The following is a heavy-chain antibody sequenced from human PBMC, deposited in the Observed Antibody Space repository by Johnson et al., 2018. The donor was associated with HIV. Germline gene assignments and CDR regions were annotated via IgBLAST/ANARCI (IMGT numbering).Heavy chain of an antibody. V-gene: IGHV3-66*01. Sequence: VQLVESGGGLVKPGGSLRLSCAASGFTVSSNYMSWVRQAPGKGLEWVSVIYSGGTTYYADSLKGRFIISRDISRNTVFLQMNSLRAEDTAVYYCARDREVVRGVRAFDIWGQGTMVTVSS. J-gene: IGHJ3*02. CDR2: IYSGGTT. CDR1: GFTVSSNY. D-gene: IGHD3-10*01. CDR3: ARDREVVRGVRAFDI.